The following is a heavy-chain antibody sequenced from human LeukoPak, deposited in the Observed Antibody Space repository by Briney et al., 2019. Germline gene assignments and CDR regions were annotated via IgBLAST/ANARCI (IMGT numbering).Heavy chain of an antibody. J-gene: IGHJ6*02. D-gene: IGHD6-13*01. CDR1: GFTFSIYE. CDR3: ARDSVDDIAAAGNGYYYSGMDV. Sequence: GGSLRLSCAASGFTFSIYEMNCVRQAPGKGLEGVSYISCSGSNIYYADSVKGRFTISRDNAKDSLYLQMNSLRAEDTPVYHCARDSVDDIAAAGNGYYYSGMDVWGQGTTVTVSS. V-gene: IGHV3-48*03. CDR2: ISCSGSNI.